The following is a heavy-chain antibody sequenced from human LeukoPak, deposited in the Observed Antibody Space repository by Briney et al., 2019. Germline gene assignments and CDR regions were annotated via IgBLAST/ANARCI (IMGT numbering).Heavy chain of an antibody. Sequence: GASVKVSCKASGDTFSRYAISWVRQAPGQGLEWMGGIIPVLSTANYAQKFQGRVTITADKSTSTAYMELSSLRSEDTAVYYCARGPLGIVGATIADYWGQGTLVTVSS. J-gene: IGHJ4*02. CDR2: IIPVLSTA. CDR3: ARGPLGIVGATIADY. D-gene: IGHD1-26*01. CDR1: GDTFSRYA. V-gene: IGHV1-69*10.